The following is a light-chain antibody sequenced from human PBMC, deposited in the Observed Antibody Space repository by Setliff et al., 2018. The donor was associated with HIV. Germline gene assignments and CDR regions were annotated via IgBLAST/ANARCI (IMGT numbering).Light chain of an antibody. J-gene: IGLJ1*01. Sequence: QSVLTQPASVSGSPGQSITISCTGTSSDIGAYNFVSWYQQYPGKAPQLLIYDVSKRPSGVSDRFSGSKSGNTASLTISGLRAEDEADYYCCSFAGSSTSVFGTGTKVTVL. V-gene: IGLV2-23*02. CDR3: CSFAGSSTSV. CDR1: SSDIGAYNF. CDR2: DVS.